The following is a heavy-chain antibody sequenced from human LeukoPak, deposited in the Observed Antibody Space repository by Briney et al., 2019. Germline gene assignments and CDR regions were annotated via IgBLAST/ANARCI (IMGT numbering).Heavy chain of an antibody. D-gene: IGHD5-12*01. Sequence: SETLSLTCTVSGGSVSSGSYYWSWIRQPPGKGLEWIGYIYYSGSTNYNPSLKSRVTISVDTSKNLFSLKLSSVTAADTAVYYCSIGSGYENRYYYGMDVWGQGTTVTVSS. CDR1: GGSVSSGSYY. CDR2: IYYSGST. CDR3: SIGSGYENRYYYGMDV. J-gene: IGHJ6*02. V-gene: IGHV4-61*01.